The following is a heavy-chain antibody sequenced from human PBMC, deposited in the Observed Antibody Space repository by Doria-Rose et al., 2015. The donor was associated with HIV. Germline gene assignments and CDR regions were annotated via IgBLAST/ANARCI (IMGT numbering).Heavy chain of an antibody. CDR1: GVSLSSPGMG. D-gene: IGHD6-13*01. J-gene: IGHJ4*02. V-gene: IGHV2-26*01. Sequence: QITLKESGPVLVKPTETLTLTCTVSGVSLSSPGMGVSWIRQPPGKALEWLANIVSDDERSYKTSRKSRLTISRGTSKSQVVLTMTDMDPVDTATYYCARIKSSRWYHKYYFDFWGQGTLVIVSA. CDR2: IVSDDER. CDR3: ARIKSSRWYHKYYFDF.